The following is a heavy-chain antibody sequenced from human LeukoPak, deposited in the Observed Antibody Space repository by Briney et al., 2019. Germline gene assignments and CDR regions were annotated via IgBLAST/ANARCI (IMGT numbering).Heavy chain of an antibody. Sequence: PGGSLRLSCAASGFAFRNYGMTWVRQAPGKGLEWVSGISSSGGSTYYADSVKGRFTISRDNAKNTLYLQMSSLRAEDTAVFYCAILDTTETPSSAFDIWGQGTMVTVSS. D-gene: IGHD4-17*01. CDR3: AILDTTETPSSAFDI. CDR2: ISSSGGST. V-gene: IGHV3-23*01. CDR1: GFAFRNYG. J-gene: IGHJ3*02.